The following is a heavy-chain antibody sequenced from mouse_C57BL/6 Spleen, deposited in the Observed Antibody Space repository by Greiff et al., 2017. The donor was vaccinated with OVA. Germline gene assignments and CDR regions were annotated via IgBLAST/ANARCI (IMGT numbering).Heavy chain of an antibody. J-gene: IGHJ4*01. D-gene: IGHD2-4*01. CDR3: ARGSYDYDEDAMDY. Sequence: EVHLVESGGGLVQPGGSLKLSCAASGFTFSDYYMYWVRQTPEKRLEWVAYISNGGGSTYYPDTVKGRFTISRDNAKNTLYLQMSRLKSEDTAMYYCARGSYDYDEDAMDYWGQGTSVTVSS. CDR1: GFTFSDYY. V-gene: IGHV5-12*01. CDR2: ISNGGGST.